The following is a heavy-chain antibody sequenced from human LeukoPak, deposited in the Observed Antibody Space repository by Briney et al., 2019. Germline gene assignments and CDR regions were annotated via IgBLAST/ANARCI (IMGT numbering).Heavy chain of an antibody. CDR2: IYHSGST. CDR1: GYSISSGYY. V-gene: IGHV4-38-2*02. CDR3: ARAVAWFDP. J-gene: IGHJ5*02. Sequence: SETLSLTCTVSGYSISSGYYWGWIRQPPGKGLEWIGSIYHSGSTYYNPSLKSRVTISVDTSKNQFSLKLSSVTAADTAVYYCARAVAWFDPWGQGTLVTVSS.